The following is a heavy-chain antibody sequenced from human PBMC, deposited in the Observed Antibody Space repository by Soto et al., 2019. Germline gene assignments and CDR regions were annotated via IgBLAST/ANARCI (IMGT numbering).Heavy chain of an antibody. CDR2: IIPILGIA. Sequence: SVKVSCKASGGTLSRYTIHWVRPAPGQRPDWMGRIIPILGIANYAQKFQGRVTITADKSTSTAYMELSSLRSEDTAVYYCARGRRDGKTTVTTKGKLDYWGQGTLVTVSS. CDR3: ARGRRDGKTTVTTKGKLDY. D-gene: IGHD4-17*01. V-gene: IGHV1-69*02. J-gene: IGHJ4*02. CDR1: GGTLSRYT.